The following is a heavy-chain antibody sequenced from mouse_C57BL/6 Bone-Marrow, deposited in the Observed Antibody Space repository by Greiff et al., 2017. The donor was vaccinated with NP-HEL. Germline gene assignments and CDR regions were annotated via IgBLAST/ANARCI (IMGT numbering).Heavy chain of an antibody. J-gene: IGHJ2*01. CDR1: GYTFTSYW. Sequence: VKLQQPGAELVMPGASVKLSCKASGYTFTSYWMHWVKQRPGQGLEWIGEIDPSDSYTNYNQKFKGKSTLTVDKSSSTAYMQLSSLTSEDSAVYYCAREFITTVVSFDYWGQGTTLTVSS. D-gene: IGHD1-1*01. CDR2: IDPSDSYT. CDR3: AREFITTVVSFDY. V-gene: IGHV1-69*01.